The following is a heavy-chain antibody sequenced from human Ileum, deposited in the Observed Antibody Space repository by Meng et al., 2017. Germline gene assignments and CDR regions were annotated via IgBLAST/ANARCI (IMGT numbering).Heavy chain of an antibody. CDR2: IYYSGNT. Sequence: QVQLQESGPGRVKPSQTLALTGTVSGGSISSGDYYWSWIRQPPGKGLEWIGYIYYSGNTYYNPSLQSRLTISIERSNNQFSLKLNSVTAADTAVYYCAREDLGNGYDIWGQGTMVTVSS. V-gene: IGHV4-30-4*01. CDR3: AREDLGNGYDI. CDR1: GGSISSGDYY. J-gene: IGHJ3*02. D-gene: IGHD4-23*01.